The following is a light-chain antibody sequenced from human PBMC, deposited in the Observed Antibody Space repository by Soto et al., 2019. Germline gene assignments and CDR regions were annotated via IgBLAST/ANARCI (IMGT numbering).Light chain of an antibody. CDR2: GVT. J-gene: IGLJ2*01. CDR1: NNDVGAYNY. Sequence: QSALTQPASVSGSPGQSITISCTGTNNDVGAYNYVSWYQQHPGKAPKFIIYGVTNRPSGVSNRFSGSKSGNTASLTISGRQSDDEADYYCSSYTSSSTVFFGGGTKLTVL. V-gene: IGLV2-14*01. CDR3: SSYTSSSTVF.